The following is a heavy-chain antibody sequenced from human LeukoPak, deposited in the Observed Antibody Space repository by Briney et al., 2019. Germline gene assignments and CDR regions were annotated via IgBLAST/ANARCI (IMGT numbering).Heavy chain of an antibody. CDR3: ARGPNTAMEFDY. D-gene: IGHD5-18*01. CDR2: INHSEST. J-gene: IGHJ4*02. CDR1: GGSFSGYY. V-gene: IGHV4-34*01. Sequence: SETLSLTCAVHGGSFSGYYWSWIRQPPGKGLEWIGEINHSESTNYNPSLKSRVTISVDTSKNQFSLKLSSVTAADTAVYYCARGPNTAMEFDYWGQGTLVTVSS.